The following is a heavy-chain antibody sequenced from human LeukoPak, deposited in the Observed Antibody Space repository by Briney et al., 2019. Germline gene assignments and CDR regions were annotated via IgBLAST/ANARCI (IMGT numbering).Heavy chain of an antibody. Sequence: GGSLRLSCAASGFTFSNAWMNWVRQAPGKGLEWVGRIKSKTDGGTTDYAAPVRGRFTISRDDSKNTLYLQMNSLKTEDTAVYYCSTTYYYDSSEGYWGQGTLVTVSS. CDR2: IKSKTDGGTT. V-gene: IGHV3-15*07. CDR1: GFTFSNAW. D-gene: IGHD3-22*01. J-gene: IGHJ4*02. CDR3: STTYYYDSSEGY.